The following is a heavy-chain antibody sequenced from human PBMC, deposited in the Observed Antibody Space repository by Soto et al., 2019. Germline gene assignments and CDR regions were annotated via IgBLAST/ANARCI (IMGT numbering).Heavy chain of an antibody. Sequence: GSLRLSCAASEFPFSRYSMKSACQAPAMGLEWVSSISSSSSYIYYADSVKGRFTISRDNAKNSLYLQMNSLRAEDTAVYYCARDRDVYYDYVWGSYPPPYGMDVWGQGT. CDR2: ISSSSSYI. D-gene: IGHD3-16*02. CDR3: ARDRDVYYDYVWGSYPPPYGMDV. CDR1: EFPFSRYS. J-gene: IGHJ6*02. V-gene: IGHV3-21*01.